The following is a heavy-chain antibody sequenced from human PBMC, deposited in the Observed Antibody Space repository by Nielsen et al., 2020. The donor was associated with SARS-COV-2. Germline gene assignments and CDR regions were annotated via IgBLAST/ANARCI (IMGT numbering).Heavy chain of an antibody. D-gene: IGHD4-17*01. J-gene: IGHJ6*02. V-gene: IGHV3-21*01. Sequence: GESLKISCAASGFIFENYDMNWVRQAPGKGLEWVSFISSLSSYIYYADSVKGRFTISRDNARNSLYLEMNSLIAEDTAVYFCARATPYYGDYGMAVWGQGTTVTVSS. CDR2: ISSLSSYI. CDR3: ARATPYYGDYGMAV. CDR1: GFIFENYD.